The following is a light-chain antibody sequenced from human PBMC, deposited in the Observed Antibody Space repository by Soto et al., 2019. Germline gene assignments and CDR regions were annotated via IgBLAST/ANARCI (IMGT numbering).Light chain of an antibody. CDR2: GAS. V-gene: IGKV3-15*01. J-gene: IGKJ2*01. CDR1: QTVRTN. Sequence: EIVMTQSPATLSVSPGERATLSCRASQTVRTNLAWYQQNPGQAPSLLIYGASTRSSGIPARFSGSGSGTDFTLDISSLHSEDFGVYYCRQYHISPPDTFRQRTEVEIK. CDR3: RQYHISPPDT.